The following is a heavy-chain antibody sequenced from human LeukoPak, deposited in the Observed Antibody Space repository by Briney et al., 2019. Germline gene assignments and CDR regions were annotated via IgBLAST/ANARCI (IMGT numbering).Heavy chain of an antibody. D-gene: IGHD3-10*01. CDR2: MKGTGET. CDR3: AKDLSVVRYGSGYFDY. V-gene: IGHV3-23*01. J-gene: IGHJ4*02. CDR1: GLSFSSFA. Sequence: GGSLRLSCAASGLSFSSFAMSWVRQAPARGLEWLSSMKGTGETFYADSVKGRFTISRDNSKNTLYLQMNSLRAEDTAVYYCAKDLSVVRYGSGYFDYWGQGTLVTVSS.